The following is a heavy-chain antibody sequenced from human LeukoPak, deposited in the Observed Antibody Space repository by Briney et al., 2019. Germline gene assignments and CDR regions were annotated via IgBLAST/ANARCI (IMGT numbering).Heavy chain of an antibody. CDR1: GYTFTGYY. J-gene: IGHJ4*02. CDR2: ISAYNGNT. Sequence: ASVKVSCKASGYTFTGYYMHWVRQAPGQGLEWMGWISAYNGNTNYAQKLQGRVTMTTDTSTSTAYMELRSLRSDDTAVYYCARTGYYDSSGYYLAGFDYWGQGTLVTVSS. CDR3: ARTGYYDSSGYYLAGFDY. V-gene: IGHV1-18*04. D-gene: IGHD3-22*01.